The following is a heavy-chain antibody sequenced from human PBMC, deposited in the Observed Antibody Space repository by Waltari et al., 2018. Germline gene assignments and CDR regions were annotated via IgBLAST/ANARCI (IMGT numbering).Heavy chain of an antibody. CDR1: GFRFSKYA. D-gene: IGHD2-2*01. CDR2: ISGAGENS. J-gene: IGHJ1*01. V-gene: IGHV3-23*04. CDR3: AKDQGYAGKDGDLRH. Sequence: EVQLVESGGGLVQPGGSLKLSCGVSGFRFSKYAMSWVRQAPGKWLEWVSGISGAGENSYYADSVKGRFTISRDNSKNILFLQMNSLRAEDTAVYYCAKDQGYAGKDGDLRHWGQGSLVSVSS.